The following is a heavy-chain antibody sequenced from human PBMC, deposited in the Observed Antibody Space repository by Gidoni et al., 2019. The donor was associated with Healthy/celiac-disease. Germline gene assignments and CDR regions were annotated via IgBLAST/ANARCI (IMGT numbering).Heavy chain of an antibody. CDR1: GFTFSYYY. CDR2: SSSSGSTI. CDR3: ARGKQLVRGYYYYYGMDV. Sequence: QVQLVESGGGLVKPGGSLRLSCAASGFTFSYYYLSWIRQAPGKGLEWVSYSSSSGSTIYYADSVKGRFTISRDNAKNSLYLQMNSLRAEDTAVYYCARGKQLVRGYYYYYGMDVWGQGTTVTVSS. D-gene: IGHD6-13*01. V-gene: IGHV3-11*01. J-gene: IGHJ6*02.